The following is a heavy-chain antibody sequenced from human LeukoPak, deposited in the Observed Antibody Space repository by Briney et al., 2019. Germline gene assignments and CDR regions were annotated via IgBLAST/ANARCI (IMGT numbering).Heavy chain of an antibody. CDR1: KFTFSNYW. V-gene: IGHV3-7*01. Sequence: GGSLRLSCAGSKFTFSNYWMTWVRQAPGKGLERLANINIDGSHTYYIDSVKGRFAISRDNSKNTVYLQMNSLRAEDTAVYYCARGYSNYGYAFDIWGQGTMVTVSS. CDR2: INIDGSHT. D-gene: IGHD4-11*01. J-gene: IGHJ3*02. CDR3: ARGYSNYGYAFDI.